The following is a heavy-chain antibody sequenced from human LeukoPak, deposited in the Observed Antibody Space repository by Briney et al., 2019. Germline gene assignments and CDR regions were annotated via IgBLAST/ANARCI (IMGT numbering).Heavy chain of an antibody. D-gene: IGHD3-10*01. V-gene: IGHV4-39*01. CDR3: ARGYGSGSYYLDY. CDR2: IYYSGST. CDR1: GGSISNSRDY. Sequence: PSETLSLTCTVSGGSISNSRDYWAWIRQPPGKGLEWIANIYYSGSTYYSPSLESRVTISVDTSKNQYSLKLSSVTAADTAVYYCARGYGSGSYYLDYWGQGTLVTVSS. J-gene: IGHJ4*02.